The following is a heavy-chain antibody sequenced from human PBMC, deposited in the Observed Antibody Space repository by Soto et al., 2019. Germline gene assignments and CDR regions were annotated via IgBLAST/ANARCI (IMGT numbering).Heavy chain of an antibody. V-gene: IGHV3-23*01. Sequence: GGSLRLSCAASGFTFSSYAMSWVRQAPGKGLEWVSAISGSGGSTYYADSVKGRFTISRDNSKNTLYLQMNSLRAEDTAVYYCAKGGCSSTSCYPWGFFDYWGQGTLVTVSS. J-gene: IGHJ4*02. CDR1: GFTFSSYA. CDR3: AKGGCSSTSCYPWGFFDY. D-gene: IGHD2-2*01. CDR2: ISGSGGST.